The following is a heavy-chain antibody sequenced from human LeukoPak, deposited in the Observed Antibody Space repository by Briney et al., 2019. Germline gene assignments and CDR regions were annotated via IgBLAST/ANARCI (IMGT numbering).Heavy chain of an antibody. V-gene: IGHV3-20*01. D-gene: IGHD3-10*01. CDR2: INWNGGST. CDR1: GLTFDDYG. Sequence: GGSLRLSCAASGLTFDDYGMSWVRQAPGKGLEWVSGINWNGGSTGYADSVKGRFTISRDNAKNSLYLQMNSLRAEDTALYHCARGALYGSGSYYNPLDYWGQGTLVTVSS. J-gene: IGHJ4*02. CDR3: ARGALYGSGSYYNPLDY.